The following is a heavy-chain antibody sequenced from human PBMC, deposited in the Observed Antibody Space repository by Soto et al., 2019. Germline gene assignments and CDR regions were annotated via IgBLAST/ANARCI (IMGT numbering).Heavy chain of an antibody. CDR2: IIPIFGTA. D-gene: IGHD6-13*01. J-gene: IGHJ6*02. CDR3: ARSMVAAGDYYYYGMDV. V-gene: IGHV1-69*13. Sequence: SVKVSCKASGGTFSSYAISWVRQAPGQGLEWMGGIIPIFGTANYAQKFQGRVTITADESTSTAYMELSSLRSEDTAVYYCARSMVAAGDYYYYGMDVWGQGTTVTVSS. CDR1: GGTFSSYA.